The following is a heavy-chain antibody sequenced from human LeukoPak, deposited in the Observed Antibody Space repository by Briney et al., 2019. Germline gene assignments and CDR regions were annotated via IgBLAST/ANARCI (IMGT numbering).Heavy chain of an antibody. V-gene: IGHV3-20*04. D-gene: IGHD3-22*01. Sequence: GGSLRLSCAASGFTFDDYGMSWVRQAPGKGLEWVSGINWNGGSTGYADSVKGRFTISRDNAKNSLYLQMNSLRAEDTALYYCARDASYYDSSGYYGYWGQGTLVTVSS. J-gene: IGHJ4*02. CDR1: GFTFDDYG. CDR2: INWNGGST. CDR3: ARDASYYDSSGYYGY.